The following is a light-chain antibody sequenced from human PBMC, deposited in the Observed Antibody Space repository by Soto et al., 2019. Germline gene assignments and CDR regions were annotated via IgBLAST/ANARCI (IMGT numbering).Light chain of an antibody. CDR3: QQYYSALQT. J-gene: IGKJ1*01. CDR2: RAS. Sequence: DIVMTQSPDSLAVSLGERATINCKSSQSVLYSSNNKNYLAWYQQKPGQPPKLLIYRASTRESGVPDRFRGSGSGTDFTLTISSLQAEDVAVYYCQQYYSALQTFGQGTKVAIK. V-gene: IGKV4-1*01. CDR1: QSVLYSSNNKNY.